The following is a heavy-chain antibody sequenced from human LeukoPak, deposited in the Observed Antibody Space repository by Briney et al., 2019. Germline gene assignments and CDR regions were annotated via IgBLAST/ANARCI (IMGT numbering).Heavy chain of an antibody. V-gene: IGHV3-30*18. J-gene: IGHJ4*02. CDR2: ISYDGSNK. CDR3: AKADYGDRGVDY. Sequence: GGSLRLSCAASGFTFSTYAMHWVRQAPGKGLEWVAVISYDGSNKYYPDSVKGRFTISRDNSKNTLFLQMNSLRTDDTAVYYCAKADYGDRGVDYWGQGTLVTVSS. CDR1: GFTFSTYA. D-gene: IGHD4-17*01.